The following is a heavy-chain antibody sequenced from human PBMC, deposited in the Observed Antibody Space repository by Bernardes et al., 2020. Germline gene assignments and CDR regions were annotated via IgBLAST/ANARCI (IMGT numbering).Heavy chain of an antibody. CDR2: INHSGST. CDR1: GGSFSGYY. Sequence: SETLSLTRAVYGGSFSGYYWSWIRQPPGKGLEWIGEINHSGSTNYNPSLKSRVTISVDTSKNQFSLKLSSVTAADTAVYYCASITIFGGGTGIDYWGQGTLVTVSS. D-gene: IGHD3-3*01. V-gene: IGHV4-34*01. CDR3: ASITIFGGGTGIDY. J-gene: IGHJ4*02.